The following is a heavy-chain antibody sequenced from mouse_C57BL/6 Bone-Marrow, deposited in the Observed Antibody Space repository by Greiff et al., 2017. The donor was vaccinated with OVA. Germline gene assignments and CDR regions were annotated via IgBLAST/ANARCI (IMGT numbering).Heavy chain of an antibody. CDR1: GFSLTSYG. D-gene: IGHD2-2*01. V-gene: IGHV2-5*01. Sequence: VMLVESGPGLVQPSQSLSITCTVSGFSLTSYGVHWVRQSPGKGLEWLGVIWRGGSTDYNAAFMSRLSITKDNSKGQVFFKMNSLQADDTAIYDCAKKEYGYDGFAYWGQGTLVTVSA. CDR2: IWRGGST. CDR3: AKKEYGYDGFAY. J-gene: IGHJ3*01.